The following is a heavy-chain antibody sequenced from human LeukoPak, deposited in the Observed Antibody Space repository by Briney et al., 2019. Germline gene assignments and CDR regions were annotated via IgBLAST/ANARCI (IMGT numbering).Heavy chain of an antibody. J-gene: IGHJ4*02. CDR2: INPNSGGT. CDR3: ASSITIFGVVQFDY. V-gene: IGHV1-2*06. Sequence: ASVKVSCKASGYTFTGYYMHWVRQAPGQGLEWMGRINPNSGGTNYAQKVQGRVTMTRDTSISTAYMELSRLRSDDTAVYYCASSITIFGVVQFDYWGQGTLVTVSS. CDR1: GYTFTGYY. D-gene: IGHD3-3*01.